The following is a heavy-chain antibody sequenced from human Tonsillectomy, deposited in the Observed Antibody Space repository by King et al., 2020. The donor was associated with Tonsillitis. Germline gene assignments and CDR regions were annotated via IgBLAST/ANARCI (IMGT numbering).Heavy chain of an antibody. D-gene: IGHD1-1*01. CDR2: ISYDGSNK. J-gene: IGHJ3*02. Sequence: VQLVESGGGVVQPGRSLRLSCAASGFPFSSYAMHWVRQAPGKGLEWVTVISYDGSNKYYADSVKGRFTISRDNSKNTLFLQMNSLRAEDTAVYYCARDQTAQRLIHSPGWAFDIWGQGTMVTVSS. CDR3: ARDQTAQRLIHSPGWAFDI. CDR1: GFPFSSYA. V-gene: IGHV3-30-3*01.